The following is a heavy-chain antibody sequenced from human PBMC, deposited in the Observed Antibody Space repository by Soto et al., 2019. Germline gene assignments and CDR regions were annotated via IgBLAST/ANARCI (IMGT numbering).Heavy chain of an antibody. V-gene: IGHV3-15*01. D-gene: IGHD1-1*01. J-gene: IGHJ4*02. CDR2: IKRKVDGGAT. CDR1: GLTFSNAW. CDR3: AAGTGTTDFDY. Sequence: GGSLRLSCAASGLTFSNAWMSWVRQAPGKGLEWVGRIKRKVDGGATDYAAPVKGRFTISRDDSENTLYVQMNSLKTEDTAVYYCAAGTGTTDFDYWGQGSLVTVSS.